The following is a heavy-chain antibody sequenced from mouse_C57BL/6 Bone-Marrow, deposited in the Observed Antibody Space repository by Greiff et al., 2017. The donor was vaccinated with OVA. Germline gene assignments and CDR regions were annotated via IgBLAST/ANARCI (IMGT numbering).Heavy chain of an antibody. Sequence: VQLQQSGAELVRPGASVKLSCKASGYTFTDYYINWVKQRPGQGLEWIARIYPGSGNTYYNEKFKGKATLTAEKSSSTAYMQLSSLTSEDSAVYFCARNYYGSSYACAYWGQGTLVTVSA. CDR3: ARNYYGSSYACAY. CDR2: IYPGSGNT. D-gene: IGHD1-1*01. J-gene: IGHJ3*01. V-gene: IGHV1-76*01. CDR1: GYTFTDYY.